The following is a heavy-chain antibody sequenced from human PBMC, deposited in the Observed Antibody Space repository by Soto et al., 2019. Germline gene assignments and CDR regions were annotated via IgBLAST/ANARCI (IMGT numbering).Heavy chain of an antibody. CDR2: ISSSSSYI. D-gene: IGHD6-13*01. V-gene: IGHV3-21*01. J-gene: IGHJ4*02. CDR3: ARARASSWYDVDY. CDR1: GFTFSSYS. Sequence: GGSLRLSCAASGFTFSSYSMNWVRQAPGKGLEWVSSISSSSSYIYYADSVKGRFTISRDNAKNSLYLQMNSLRAEDTAVYYCARARASSWYDVDYWGQGTLVTVSS.